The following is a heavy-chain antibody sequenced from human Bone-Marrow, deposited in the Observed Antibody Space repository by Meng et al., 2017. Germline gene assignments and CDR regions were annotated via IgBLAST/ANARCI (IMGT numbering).Heavy chain of an antibody. Sequence: GESLKISCAASGFTFSSYSMNWVRQAPGKGLEWVSYISSSGSTIYYADSVKGRFTISRDNAKNSLYLQMNSLRAEDTAVYYCARVAQSPNYYDFWSGYFHWFDPWGQGTLVT. CDR2: ISSSGSTI. D-gene: IGHD3-3*01. J-gene: IGHJ5*02. CDR1: GFTFSSYS. CDR3: ARVAQSPNYYDFWSGYFHWFDP. V-gene: IGHV3-48*04.